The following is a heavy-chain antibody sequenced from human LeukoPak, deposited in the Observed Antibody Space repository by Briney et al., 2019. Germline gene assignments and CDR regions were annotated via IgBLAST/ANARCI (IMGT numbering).Heavy chain of an antibody. CDR3: ASGYYDSSGKSAFDI. Sequence: GASVKVSCKASGYTFTSYGIGWVRQAPGQGLEWMGWISAYNGNTNYAQKLQGRVTMTTDTSTSTAYMELSSLRSEDTAVYYCASGYYDSSGKSAFDIWGQGTMVTVSS. J-gene: IGHJ3*02. CDR2: ISAYNGNT. V-gene: IGHV1-18*01. D-gene: IGHD3-22*01. CDR1: GYTFTSYG.